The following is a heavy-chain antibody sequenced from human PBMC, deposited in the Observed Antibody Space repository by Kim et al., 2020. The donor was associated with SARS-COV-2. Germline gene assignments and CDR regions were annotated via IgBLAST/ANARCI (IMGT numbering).Heavy chain of an antibody. Sequence: ASVKVSCKASGYTFTGYYIHWVRQAPGQGLEWMGWINPISGGTNYAQKFQGRVTMTSDTSITTANMELNRLTSDDTAVYFCARGDAGVSYYWGQGTLVTV. CDR2: INPISGGT. V-gene: IGHV1-2*02. J-gene: IGHJ4*02. CDR1: GYTFTGYY. CDR3: ARGDAGVSYY. D-gene: IGHD2-8*01.